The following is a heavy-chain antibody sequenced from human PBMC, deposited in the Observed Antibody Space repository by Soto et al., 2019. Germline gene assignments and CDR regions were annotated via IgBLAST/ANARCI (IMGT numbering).Heavy chain of an antibody. CDR2: IIPIFGTA. Sequence: SVKVSCKASGGTFSSYAISWVRQAPGQGLEWMGGIIPIFGTANYAQKFQARVTITADKSTSTAYMELSSLRSEDTAVYYCATYIFLTPVVRPYGMDVWGQGTTVTVSS. D-gene: IGHD4-17*01. CDR3: ATYIFLTPVVRPYGMDV. V-gene: IGHV1-69*06. J-gene: IGHJ6*02. CDR1: GGTFSSYA.